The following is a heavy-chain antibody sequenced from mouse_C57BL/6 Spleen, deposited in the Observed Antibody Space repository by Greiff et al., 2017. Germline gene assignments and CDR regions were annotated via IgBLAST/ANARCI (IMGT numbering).Heavy chain of an antibody. CDR2: INPGSGGT. V-gene: IGHV1-54*01. CDR1: GYAFPNYL. CDR3: AREGIDGWLAY. Sequence: QVQLQQSGAELVRPGTSVKVSCKASGYAFPNYLIEWVKQRPGQGLEWIGVINPGSGGTNYTEKFKGKATLTADKSSSTAYMQLSSLTSEDSAVYFCAREGIDGWLAYWSQGTLVTVSA. J-gene: IGHJ3*01.